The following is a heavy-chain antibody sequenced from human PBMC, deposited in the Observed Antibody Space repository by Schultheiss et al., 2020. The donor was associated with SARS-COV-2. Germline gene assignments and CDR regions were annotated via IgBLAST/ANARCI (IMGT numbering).Heavy chain of an antibody. V-gene: IGHV3-7*01. CDR3: ARDHPYSSSWSTVYFDY. J-gene: IGHJ4*02. CDR2: IKEDGSAK. CDR1: GFTFSSYG. Sequence: GGSLRLSCAASGFTFSSYGMHWVRQAPGKGLEWVANIKEDGSAKYYVDSVKGRFTISRDSSKNTLYLQMNSLRAEDTAVYYCARDHPYSSSWSTVYFDYWGQGTLVTVSS. D-gene: IGHD6-13*01.